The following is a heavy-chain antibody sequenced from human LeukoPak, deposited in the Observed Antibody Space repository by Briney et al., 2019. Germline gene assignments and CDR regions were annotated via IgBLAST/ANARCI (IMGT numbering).Heavy chain of an antibody. CDR2: ISSSSSTI. CDR1: GFTFSSYS. Sequence: GGSLRLSCAASGFTFSSYSMNWVRQAPGKGLEWVSYISSSSSTIYYADSVKGRFTISRDNAKNSLYLQMNSLRAEDTAVYYCARVGLTYYYDSSDYNWFDPWGQGTLVTVSS. CDR3: ARVGLTYYYDSSDYNWFDP. J-gene: IGHJ5*02. V-gene: IGHV3-48*01. D-gene: IGHD3-22*01.